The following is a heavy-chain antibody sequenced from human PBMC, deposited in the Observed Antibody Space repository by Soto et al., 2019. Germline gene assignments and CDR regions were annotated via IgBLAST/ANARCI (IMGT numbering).Heavy chain of an antibody. CDR1: GYSFTSYW. Sequence: GESLMISCKGSGYSFTSYWIGWVRQMLGKGLEWMGSIYPGDSDTRYSPSFQGQVTISADKSISTAYLQWSSLKASDTAMYYCARQDYYDSSGYFGYWGQGALVTVSS. V-gene: IGHV5-51*01. CDR3: ARQDYYDSSGYFGY. CDR2: IYPGDSDT. D-gene: IGHD3-22*01. J-gene: IGHJ4*02.